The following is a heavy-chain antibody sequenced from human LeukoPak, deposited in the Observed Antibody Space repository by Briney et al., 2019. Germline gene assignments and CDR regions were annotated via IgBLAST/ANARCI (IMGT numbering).Heavy chain of an antibody. CDR3: ARSGYSYKFDY. Sequence: GGSLRLSCAASGFTFSSYAMSWVRQAPGKGLEWVSAISGSGGSTYYADSVKGRFTISRDNAKNSLYLQMNSLRAEDTAVYYCARSGYSYKFDYWGQGTLVTVSS. V-gene: IGHV3-23*01. CDR2: ISGSGGST. D-gene: IGHD5-18*01. CDR1: GFTFSSYA. J-gene: IGHJ4*02.